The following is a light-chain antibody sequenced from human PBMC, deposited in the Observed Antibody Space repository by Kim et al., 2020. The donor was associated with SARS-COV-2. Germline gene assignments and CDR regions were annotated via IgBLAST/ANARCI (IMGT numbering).Light chain of an antibody. J-gene: IGLJ2*01. CDR2: YDR. V-gene: IGLV3-21*04. Sequence: APGNAARSTSARTNSVTRSVHWYQQKPGKAPVLVISYDRDRPSGIPERFSGSNSGNTATLTISRVEAGDEADYYCKVWDNYRDQVVFGGGTQVTVL. CDR3: KVWDNYRDQVV. CDR1: NSVTRS.